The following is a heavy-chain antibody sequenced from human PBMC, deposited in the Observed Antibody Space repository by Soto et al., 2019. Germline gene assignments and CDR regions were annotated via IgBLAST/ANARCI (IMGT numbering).Heavy chain of an antibody. V-gene: IGHV1-18*01. D-gene: IGHD2-8*01. Sequence: ASVKVSCKASGYTFTSYGISWVRQAPGQGHEWMGWISAYNGNTNYAQKLQGRVTMTTDTSTSTAYMELRSLRSDDTAVYYCARQGYCTNGVCWTGYYFDYWGQGTLVTVSP. CDR3: ARQGYCTNGVCWTGYYFDY. J-gene: IGHJ4*02. CDR1: GYTFTSYG. CDR2: ISAYNGNT.